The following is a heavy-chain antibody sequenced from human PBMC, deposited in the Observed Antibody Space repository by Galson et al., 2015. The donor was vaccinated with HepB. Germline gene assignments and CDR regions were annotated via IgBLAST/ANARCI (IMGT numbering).Heavy chain of an antibody. CDR3: ARYTAAAASGGCCYYGMDV. Sequence: LSLTCTVSGGSISSGGYYWSWIRQPAGKGLEWIGRIYTSGSTNYNPSLKSRVTMSVDTSKNQFSLKLSSVTAADTAVYYCARYTAAAASGGCCYYGMDVWGQGTTVTVSS. D-gene: IGHD6-13*01. V-gene: IGHV4-61*02. CDR1: GGSISSGGYY. CDR2: IYTSGST. J-gene: IGHJ6*02.